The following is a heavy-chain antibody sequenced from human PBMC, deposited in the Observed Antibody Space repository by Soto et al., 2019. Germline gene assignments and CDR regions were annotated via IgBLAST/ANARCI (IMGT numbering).Heavy chain of an antibody. CDR3: ARQRGYYVDY. D-gene: IGHD3-22*01. Sequence: NPSETLSLTCAVSGGSIRSGNWWSWVRQPPGKGLEWIGEIYHSGTTNYNPSLKSRVTISVDKSKNQFSLKLTSVTAADTAVYYCARQRGYYVDYWGQGTLVTVSS. CDR1: GGSIRSGNW. CDR2: IYHSGTT. J-gene: IGHJ4*02. V-gene: IGHV4-4*02.